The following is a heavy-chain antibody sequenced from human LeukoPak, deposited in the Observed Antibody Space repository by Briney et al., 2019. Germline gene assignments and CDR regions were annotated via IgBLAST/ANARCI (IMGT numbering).Heavy chain of an antibody. D-gene: IGHD2-15*01. CDR1: GYTFTNFG. J-gene: IGHJ1*01. V-gene: IGHV1-8*02. Sequence: ASVKVSCKTSGYTFTNFGIGWVRQAPGQGLEWMGWMNPNSGNTGYAQKFQGRVTMTRNTSISTAYMELSSLRSEDTAVYYCAREGYCSGGSCHSGAHFQHWGQGTLVIVSS. CDR2: MNPNSGNT. CDR3: AREGYCSGGSCHSGAHFQH.